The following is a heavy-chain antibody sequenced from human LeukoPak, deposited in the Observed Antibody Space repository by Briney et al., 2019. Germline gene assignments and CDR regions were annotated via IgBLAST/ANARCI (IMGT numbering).Heavy chain of an antibody. CDR3: AKDPRYCSSTSCYPPSYYFDY. CDR1: GFTFGSYA. Sequence: PGGSLRLSCAASGFTFGSYAMSWVRQAPGKGLEWVSAISGSGGSTYYADSVKGRFTISRDNSKNTLYLQMNSLRAEDTAVYYCAKDPRYCSSTSCYPPSYYFDYWGQGTLVTVSS. CDR2: ISGSGGST. J-gene: IGHJ4*02. D-gene: IGHD2-2*01. V-gene: IGHV3-23*01.